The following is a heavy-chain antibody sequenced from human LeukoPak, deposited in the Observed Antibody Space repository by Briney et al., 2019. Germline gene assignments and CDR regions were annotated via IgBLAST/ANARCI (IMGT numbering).Heavy chain of an antibody. Sequence: GGSLRLSCAAFGFTFSSYSMNWVRQAPGKGLEWVSSISSSSSYIYYADSVKGRFTISRDNAKNSLYLQMNSLRAEDTAVYYCARDYGLPGSIWWPFDYWGQGTLVTVSS. D-gene: IGHD5-12*01. CDR2: ISSSSSYI. CDR1: GFTFSSYS. V-gene: IGHV3-21*01. J-gene: IGHJ4*02. CDR3: ARDYGLPGSIWWPFDY.